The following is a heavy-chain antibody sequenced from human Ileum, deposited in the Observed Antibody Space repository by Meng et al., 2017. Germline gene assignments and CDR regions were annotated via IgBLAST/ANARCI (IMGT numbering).Heavy chain of an antibody. J-gene: IGHJ4*02. Sequence: QVQLQQWGAGLFKPSETLPLNCVVYGWSFSANYWTWIRQPPGKGLEWIGEINHNGNTNYKPSLKSRVTISVDTSKKQFSLRLTSVTAADTAVYYCASARYDNWGQGTLVTVSS. V-gene: IGHV4-34*01. CDR1: GWSFSANY. CDR3: ASARYDN. CDR2: INHNGNT.